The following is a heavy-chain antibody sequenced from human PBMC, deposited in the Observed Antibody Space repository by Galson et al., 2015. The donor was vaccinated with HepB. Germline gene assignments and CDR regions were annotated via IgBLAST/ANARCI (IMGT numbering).Heavy chain of an antibody. J-gene: IGHJ4*02. CDR3: TRGGGGCSGGSCYPRFDY. V-gene: IGHV3-49*03. Sequence: SLRLSCAASGFTFGDYAMSWFRQAPGKGLEWVGFIRSKAYGGTTEYAASVKGRFTISRDDSKSIAYLQMNSLKTEDTAVYYCTRGGGGCSGGSCYPRFDYWGQGTLVTVSS. CDR1: GFTFGDYA. D-gene: IGHD2-15*01. CDR2: IRSKAYGGTT.